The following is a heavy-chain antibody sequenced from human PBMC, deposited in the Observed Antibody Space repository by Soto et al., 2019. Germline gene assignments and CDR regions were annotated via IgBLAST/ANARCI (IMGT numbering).Heavy chain of an antibody. CDR3: ARGWYCGGDCYEWYFDL. CDR2: IWYDGSNK. V-gene: IGHV3-33*01. J-gene: IGHJ2*01. Sequence: QVQLVESGGVVVQPGRSLRLSCAASGFTFSSYGMHWVRQAPGKGLEWVAVIWYDGSNKYYADSVKGRFTISRDNSKNTLYLQMNSLRAEDTAVYYCARGWYCGGDCYEWYFDLWGRGTLVTVSS. CDR1: GFTFSSYG. D-gene: IGHD2-21*02.